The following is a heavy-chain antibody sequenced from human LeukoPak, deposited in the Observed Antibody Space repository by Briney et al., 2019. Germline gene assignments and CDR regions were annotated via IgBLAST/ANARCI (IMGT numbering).Heavy chain of an antibody. Sequence: PSQTLSLTCTVSGGSISSGDYYWSWIRQPPGKGLEWIGYIYYSGSTYYNPSLKSRVTISVDTSKNQFSLKLSSVTAADTAVYYCAREPREYSSSRYSDVFDYWGQGTLVTVSS. V-gene: IGHV4-30-4*08. CDR3: AREPREYSSSRYSDVFDY. CDR2: IYYSGST. CDR1: GGSISSGDYY. D-gene: IGHD6-13*01. J-gene: IGHJ4*02.